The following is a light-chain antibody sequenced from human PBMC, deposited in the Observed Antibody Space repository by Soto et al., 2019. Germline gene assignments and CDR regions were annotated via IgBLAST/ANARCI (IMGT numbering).Light chain of an antibody. Sequence: DIQMTQSPSTLSASVGDRVTITCRASQSISSWLAWYQQKPGKAPKLLIYDASSLESGVPSRFRGSGSGTEFTLPISSLQPDDFATYYCQQYNSYLFPFGPGTKVDIK. CDR3: QQYNSYLFP. CDR1: QSISSW. V-gene: IGKV1-5*01. J-gene: IGKJ3*01. CDR2: DAS.